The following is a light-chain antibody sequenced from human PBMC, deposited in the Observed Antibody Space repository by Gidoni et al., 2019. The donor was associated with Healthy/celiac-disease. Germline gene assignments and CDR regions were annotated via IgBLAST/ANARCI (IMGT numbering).Light chain of an antibody. V-gene: IGKV3-11*01. CDR1: QRVSSY. CDR3: QQRSSWPRYT. Sequence: EIVLTQSPATLSLSPGERATLSCRASQRVSSYLAWYQQKPGQAPRLLMYDASDRATDIPARFSGSGSGTDFTLTISSLEPEDFAVYYCQQRSSWPRYTFGQGTKLEIK. CDR2: DAS. J-gene: IGKJ2*01.